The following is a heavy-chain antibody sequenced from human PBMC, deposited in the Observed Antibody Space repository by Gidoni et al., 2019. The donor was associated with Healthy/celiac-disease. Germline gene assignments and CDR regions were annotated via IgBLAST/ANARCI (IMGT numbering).Heavy chain of an antibody. CDR2: INHSGST. CDR3: AREGYSSSWEYWYYYYGMDV. J-gene: IGHJ6*02. D-gene: IGHD6-13*01. V-gene: IGHV4-34*01. Sequence: QVQLQQWGAGLLKPSETLSLTCAVYGGSFSGYYWSWIRQPPGKGLEWIGEINHSGSTNYNPSLKSRVTISVDTSKNQFSLKLSSVTAADTAVYYCAREGYSSSWEYWYYYYGMDVWGQGTTVTVSS. CDR1: GGSFSGYY.